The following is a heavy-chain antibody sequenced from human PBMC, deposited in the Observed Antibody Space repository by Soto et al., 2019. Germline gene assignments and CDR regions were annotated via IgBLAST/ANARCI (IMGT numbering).Heavy chain of an antibody. CDR3: ARVPGYSIGDL. Sequence: ASVKVSCKASGYSFSFYGINWVRQAPGQRLEWMGWINAGNGNTKYSQKFQGRVTITRDTSASTAYMELSSLRSEDTAVYYCARVPGYSIGDLWGRGTLVTVSS. J-gene: IGHJ2*01. CDR2: INAGNGNT. V-gene: IGHV1-3*01. CDR1: GYSFSFYG. D-gene: IGHD2-21*01.